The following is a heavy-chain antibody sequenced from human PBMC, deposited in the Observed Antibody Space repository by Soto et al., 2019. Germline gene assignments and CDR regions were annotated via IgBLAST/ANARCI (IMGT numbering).Heavy chain of an antibody. CDR1: GGSFSGYY. J-gene: IGHJ4*02. CDR2: INHTGGT. D-gene: IGHD2-2*01. Sequence: SETLSLTCTVYGGSFSGYYWTWVRQPPGKGLEWIGDINHTGGTNYNPSLKSRITISVDTSKNQFSLNLSSVTAADTALYYCAREVGYYSATRRNLYFDYWGPGTLVTVSS. CDR3: AREVGYYSATRRNLYFDY. V-gene: IGHV4-34*01.